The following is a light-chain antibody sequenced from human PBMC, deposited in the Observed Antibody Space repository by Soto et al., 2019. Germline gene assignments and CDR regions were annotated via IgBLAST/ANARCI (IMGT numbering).Light chain of an antibody. CDR2: EVN. V-gene: IGLV2-14*01. CDR3: ASFTTSSTRV. CDR1: INDIGSYHY. J-gene: IGLJ1*01. Sequence: QSALTQPASVSGSPGQSITISCTGTINDIGSYHYVAWYQHHPGKAPKLIIYEVNYRPSGVSSRFSGSRSGNTASLTISGLQAEDEAHYYCASFTTSSTRVFGTGTKVTVL.